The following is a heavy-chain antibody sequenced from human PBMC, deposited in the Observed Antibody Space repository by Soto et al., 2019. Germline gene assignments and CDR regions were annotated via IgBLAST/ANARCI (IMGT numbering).Heavy chain of an antibody. V-gene: IGHV4-59*01. J-gene: IGHJ5*02. CDR3: ARALDYDFWGGRNWFDP. Sequence: QVQLQQSGPGLLKPSETLSLTCSVSGGSITDNYWTWIRQSPGTGLEWVGYIYYTGITNYNPSLKRRVTSSLDRSKNQFSLKLDSVTPADTAVYYCARALDYDFWGGRNWFDPWGQGTLVTVSS. D-gene: IGHD3-3*01. CDR2: IYYTGIT. CDR1: GGSITDNY.